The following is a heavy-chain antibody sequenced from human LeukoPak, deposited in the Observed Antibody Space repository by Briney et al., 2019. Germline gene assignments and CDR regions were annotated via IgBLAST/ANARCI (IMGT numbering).Heavy chain of an antibody. CDR3: AKGARAYRGSYWDY. V-gene: IGHV3-23*01. Sequence: GGSLRLSCAASGFTFNIYAMSWVRQAPGKGLEWVSAISGSGGSTYYADSVKGRFTISRDNSKNTLYLQMNSLRAEDTAVYYCAKGARAYRGSYWDYWGQGTLVTVSS. D-gene: IGHD1-26*01. J-gene: IGHJ4*02. CDR2: ISGSGGST. CDR1: GFTFNIYA.